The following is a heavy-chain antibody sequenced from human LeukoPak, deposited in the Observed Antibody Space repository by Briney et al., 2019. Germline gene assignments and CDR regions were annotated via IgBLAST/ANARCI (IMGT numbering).Heavy chain of an antibody. D-gene: IGHD5-18*01. J-gene: IGHJ4*02. CDR2: IRYDGSNK. CDR1: GLTFSSYG. CDR3: AKDPGYLYYFDY. V-gene: IGHV3-30*02. Sequence: GGSLRLSCAASGLTFSSYGMHWVRQAPGKGLEWVAFIRYDGSNKYYADSVKGRFTISRDNSKNTLYLQMNSLRAEDTAVYYCAKDPGYLYYFDYWGQGTLVTVSS.